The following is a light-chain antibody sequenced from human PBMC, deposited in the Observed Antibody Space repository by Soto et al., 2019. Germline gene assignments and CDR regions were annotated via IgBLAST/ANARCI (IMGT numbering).Light chain of an antibody. V-gene: IGLV2-14*01. CDR3: FPFTTTSTHV. CDR2: EVN. Sequence: QSALTQPASLSVSPGQSITSSCTGTSSDIGAYDYVSWFQQHPGKAPKLMISEVNNRPSGVSNRFSGSKSGNTAYLTISGLQVEDEAEYFCFPFTTTSTHVFGTGTKVTVL. CDR1: SSDIGAYDY. J-gene: IGLJ1*01.